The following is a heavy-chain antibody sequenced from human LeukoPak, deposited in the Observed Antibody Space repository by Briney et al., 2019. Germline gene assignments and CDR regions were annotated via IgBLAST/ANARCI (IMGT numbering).Heavy chain of an antibody. D-gene: IGHD2-15*01. Sequence: SDTLSLTCTVSGGSISSYYWSWIRQPPGKGLEWIGHIYYSGSTNYNPSLKSRVTISVDTSKNQFSLKLSSVTAADTAVYYCARRGYCSGGTGYCFDYWGQGTLVTVSS. CDR2: IYYSGST. J-gene: IGHJ4*02. V-gene: IGHV4-59*08. CDR1: GGSISSYY. CDR3: ARRGYCSGGTGYCFDY.